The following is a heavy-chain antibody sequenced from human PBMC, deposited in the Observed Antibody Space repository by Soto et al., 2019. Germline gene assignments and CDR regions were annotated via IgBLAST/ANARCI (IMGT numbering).Heavy chain of an antibody. CDR1: GGSFSGYY. CDR3: ARVGRSIAAAGTVAAFDI. J-gene: IGHJ3*02. V-gene: IGHV4-34*01. CDR2: INHSGST. Sequence: SETLSLTCAVYGGSFSGYYWSWIRQPPGKGLEWIGEINHSGSTNYNPSLKSRVTISVDTSKNQFSLKLSSVTAADTAVYYCARVGRSIAAAGTVAAFDIWGQGTMVTVSS. D-gene: IGHD6-13*01.